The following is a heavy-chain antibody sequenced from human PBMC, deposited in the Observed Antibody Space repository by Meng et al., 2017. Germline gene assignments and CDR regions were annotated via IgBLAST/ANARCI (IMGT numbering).Heavy chain of an antibody. CDR2: TYYRSKWYN. CDR3: ARAYCSGGSCEFDY. V-gene: IGHV6-1*01. CDR1: GDSVSSNSAA. Sequence: QVQLQQSGPGLVKPSQTPSLTCAISGDSVSSNSAAWNWIRQSPSRGLEWLGRTYYRSKWYNEYTVSVKSRITINPDTSKNQFSLQLNSVTPEDTAVYYCARAYCSGGSCEFDYWGQGTLVTVSS. J-gene: IGHJ4*02. D-gene: IGHD2-15*01.